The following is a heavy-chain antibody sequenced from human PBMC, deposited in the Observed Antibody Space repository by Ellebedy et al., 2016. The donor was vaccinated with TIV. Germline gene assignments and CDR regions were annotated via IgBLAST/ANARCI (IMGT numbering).Heavy chain of an antibody. CDR2: IKSDGSGT. D-gene: IGHD4-11*01. Sequence: GESLKISXVAFGFTFGRYWMHWVRQAPGNKLVWVSRIKSDGSGTTYADSVKGRFTTSRDNARNTLYLQMNSLRGEDTAVYFCARDRGDYSISGPWGQGTLVTVSS. J-gene: IGHJ5*02. V-gene: IGHV3-74*01. CDR1: GFTFGRYW. CDR3: ARDRGDYSISGP.